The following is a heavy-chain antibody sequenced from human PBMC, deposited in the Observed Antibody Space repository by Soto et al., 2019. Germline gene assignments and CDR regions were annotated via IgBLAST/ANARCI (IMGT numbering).Heavy chain of an antibody. Sequence: PSETLSLTCTVSGGSISSYYWGWNRQPPGKGLEWIGYIYYSGSTNYNPSLKSRVTISVDTSKNQFSLKLSSVTAADTAVYYCAREGYDSSGYYSDYWGQGTLVTVSS. CDR1: GGSISSYY. D-gene: IGHD3-22*01. CDR2: IYYSGST. J-gene: IGHJ4*02. V-gene: IGHV4-59*01. CDR3: AREGYDSSGYYSDY.